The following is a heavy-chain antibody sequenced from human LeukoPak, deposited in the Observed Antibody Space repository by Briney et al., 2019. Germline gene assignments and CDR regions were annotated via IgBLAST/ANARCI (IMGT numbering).Heavy chain of an antibody. J-gene: IGHJ4*02. CDR2: ISDGGSTI. CDR3: GTQIGVVSVPAAIAY. Sequence: GGSLRLSCAASGFTFSSYEMNWVRQAPGKGLEWIAYISDGGSTIYYADSVRGRFTISRDNARNSLYLKVSSLRAEDTAVYYCGTQIGVVSVPAAIAYWGQGTLVTVSA. CDR1: GFTFSSYE. D-gene: IGHD2-2*01. V-gene: IGHV3-48*03.